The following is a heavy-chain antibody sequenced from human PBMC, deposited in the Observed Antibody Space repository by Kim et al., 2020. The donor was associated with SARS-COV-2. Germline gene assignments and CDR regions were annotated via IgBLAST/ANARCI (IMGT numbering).Heavy chain of an antibody. CDR2: IRSNTYGEPP. CDR1: GFTFGDYA. J-gene: IGHJ4*02. V-gene: IGHV3-49*04. Sequence: GGSLRLSCTASGFTFGDYAMGWVRQAPGKGLEWLGFIRSNTYGEPPQYAASVRGRFTISRDDSKSTAYLQMNGLNTEDTAVYYCTRDLYSSSCIDYWGQGTLVTVSS. CDR3: TRDLYSSSCIDY. D-gene: IGHD6-13*01.